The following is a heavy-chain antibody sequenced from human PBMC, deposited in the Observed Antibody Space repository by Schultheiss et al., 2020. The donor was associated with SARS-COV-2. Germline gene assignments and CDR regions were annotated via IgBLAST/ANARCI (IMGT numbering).Heavy chain of an antibody. D-gene: IGHD6-19*01. CDR1: GFTFSSYA. V-gene: IGHV3-30*04. CDR2: ISYDGSNK. CDR3: ATIPHSSAKLGGDY. J-gene: IGHJ4*02. Sequence: GGSLRLSCAASGFTFSSYAMHWVRQAPGKGLEWVAVISYDGSNKYYADSVKGRFTISRDNARDSLDLQMNSLRAEDTAVYYCATIPHSSAKLGGDYWGQGTLVTVS.